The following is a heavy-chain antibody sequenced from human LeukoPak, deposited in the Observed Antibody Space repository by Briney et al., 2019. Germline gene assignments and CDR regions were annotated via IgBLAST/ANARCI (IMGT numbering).Heavy chain of an antibody. CDR3: ARNCSSISCARGGDY. J-gene: IGHJ4*02. CDR1: GGSISSSSYY. Sequence: SETLSLTCTVSGGSISSSSYYWGWIRQPPGEGLEWIGSIYYSGSTHYNPSLKSRVTISVDTSKNQFSLKLSSVTAADTAVYYCARNCSSISCARGGDYWGQGTLVTVSS. V-gene: IGHV4-39*07. D-gene: IGHD2-2*01. CDR2: IYYSGST.